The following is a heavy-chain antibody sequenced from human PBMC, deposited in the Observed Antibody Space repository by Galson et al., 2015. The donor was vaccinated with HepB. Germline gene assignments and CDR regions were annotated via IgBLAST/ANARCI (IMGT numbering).Heavy chain of an antibody. Sequence: SVKVSCKASGGTFSSYAISWVRQAPGQGLEWMGGIIPILGIANYAQKFQGRVTITADKSTSTAYMELSSLRSEDTAVYYCARVSHHGGDFDYWGQGTLVTVSS. CDR2: IIPILGIA. J-gene: IGHJ4*02. V-gene: IGHV1-69*10. D-gene: IGHD4-23*01. CDR3: ARVSHHGGDFDY. CDR1: GGTFSSYA.